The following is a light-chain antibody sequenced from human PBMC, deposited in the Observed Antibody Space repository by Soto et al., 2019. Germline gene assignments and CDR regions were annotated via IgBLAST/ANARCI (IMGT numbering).Light chain of an antibody. CDR2: NDR. CDR3: QLWVSSSHHFYA. CDR1: NIGSKS. V-gene: IGLV3-21*02. Sequence: SYELTQPSSVSVAPGQTARITCGGDNIGSKSVHWYQQKPGQAPVLVVYNDRDRPSGIPERFSGSNSGNTATLTISRAEAGDEADYYCQLWVSSSHHFYAFGTGTKVTVL. J-gene: IGLJ1*01.